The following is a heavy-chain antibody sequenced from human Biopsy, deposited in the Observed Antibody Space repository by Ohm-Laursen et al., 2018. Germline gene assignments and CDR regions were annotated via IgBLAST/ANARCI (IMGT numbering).Heavy chain of an antibody. J-gene: IGHJ4*02. D-gene: IGHD3-16*02. CDR2: VRPLNGDT. Sequence: ASVKVSCKASGYTFTGQYLHWVRQVPGQGLEWMGWVRPLNGDTKYGQKFQDRVTMTTDTSTSTVYMELTSLRSDDTAVYYCARGEVTFGELIVSLDSWGQGTLVTVSS. CDR1: GYTFTGQY. CDR3: ARGEVTFGELIVSLDS. V-gene: IGHV1-18*01.